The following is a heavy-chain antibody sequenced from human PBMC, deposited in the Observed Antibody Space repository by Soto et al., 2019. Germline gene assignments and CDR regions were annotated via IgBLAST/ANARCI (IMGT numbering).Heavy chain of an antibody. CDR3: AKDVVVGATTGLGDYYYYYGMDV. CDR1: GFTFSSYG. J-gene: IGHJ6*02. Sequence: PGGSLRLSCAASGFTFSSYGMHWVRQAPGKGLEWVAVISYDRSNKYYADSVKGRFTISRDNSKNTLYLQMNSLRAEDTAVYYCAKDVVVGATTGLGDYYYYYGMDVWGQVPTGTVSS. D-gene: IGHD1-26*01. V-gene: IGHV3-30*18. CDR2: ISYDRSNK.